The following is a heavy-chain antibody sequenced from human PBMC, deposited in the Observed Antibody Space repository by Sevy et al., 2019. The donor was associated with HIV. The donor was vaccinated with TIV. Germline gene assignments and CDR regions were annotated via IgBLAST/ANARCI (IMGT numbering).Heavy chain of an antibody. CDR2: IYSGDST. D-gene: IGHD3-22*01. Sequence: GGSLRLSCAASGFTVSSTYMSWLRQAPGKGLEWVSIIYSGDSTFYTDSVKGRFTISRDTSKNTMYLQMNTLGAEETAVYYCARLSVYYYDSSGYYTTGTAFDIWGQGTMVTVSS. J-gene: IGHJ3*02. CDR1: GFTVSSTY. V-gene: IGHV3-53*01. CDR3: ARLSVYYYDSSGYYTTGTAFDI.